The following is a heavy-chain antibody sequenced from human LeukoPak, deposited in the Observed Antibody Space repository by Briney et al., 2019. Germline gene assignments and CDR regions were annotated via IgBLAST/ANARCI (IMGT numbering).Heavy chain of an antibody. V-gene: IGHV4-59*11. CDR2: IYYNGNT. D-gene: IGHD3-22*01. J-gene: IGHJ3*02. CDR1: GVSISGHY. CDR3: ATDSSGYTEAFDI. Sequence: SETLSLTCTVSGVSISGHYWSWLRLPPGKGLEWIGYIYYNGNTYYHPSLKSRLTISLDTSKNQFSLNLSSVTAADTAVYFCATDSSGYTEAFDIWGQGTMVAVSS.